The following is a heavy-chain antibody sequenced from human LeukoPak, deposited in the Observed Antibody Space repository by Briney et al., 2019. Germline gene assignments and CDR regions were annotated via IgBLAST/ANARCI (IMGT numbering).Heavy chain of an antibody. Sequence: GGSLRLSCAASGFTVSSNYMSWVRQAPGKGPEWVSVIYSGGSTYYADSVKGRFTISRDNSKNTLYLQMNSLRAEDTAVYYCAREDGDYVVDYWGQGTLVTVSS. J-gene: IGHJ4*02. CDR3: AREDGDYVVDY. V-gene: IGHV3-66*01. D-gene: IGHD4-17*01. CDR1: GFTVSSNY. CDR2: IYSGGST.